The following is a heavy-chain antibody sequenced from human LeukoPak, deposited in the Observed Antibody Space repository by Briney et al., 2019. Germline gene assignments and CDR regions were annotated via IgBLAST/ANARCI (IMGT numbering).Heavy chain of an antibody. J-gene: IGHJ4*02. V-gene: IGHV4-61*02. CDR2: IYTSGST. CDR3: ASEGIAVAGSDY. CDR1: GGSMSSGSYY. D-gene: IGHD6-19*01. Sequence: SQTLSLTCTVSGGSMSSGSYYWSWIRQPAGKGLEWIGRIYTSGSTNYNPSLKSRVTISVDTSKNQFSLKLSSVTAADTAVYYCASEGIAVAGSDYWGQGTLVTVSS.